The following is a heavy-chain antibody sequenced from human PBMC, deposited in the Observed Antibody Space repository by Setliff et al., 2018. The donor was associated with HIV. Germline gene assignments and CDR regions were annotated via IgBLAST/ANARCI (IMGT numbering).Heavy chain of an antibody. J-gene: IGHJ3*02. Sequence: GASVKVSCKASGYTFRDYGISWVRQAPRQGLEWVGRISAFNGNINYAQKFQGRVTMTTDTSTGTAYMELRNLRSDDTAVYYCTRKGTGDAFDIWGQGTMVTVSS. CDR1: GYTFRDYG. CDR3: TRKGTGDAFDI. D-gene: IGHD1-1*01. V-gene: IGHV1-18*01. CDR2: ISAFNGNI.